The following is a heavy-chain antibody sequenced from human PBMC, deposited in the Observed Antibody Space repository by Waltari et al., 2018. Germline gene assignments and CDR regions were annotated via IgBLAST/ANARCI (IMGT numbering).Heavy chain of an antibody. Sequence: EVQLVESGGGLVQPGRSLRLSCAASGFTFDDYAMHWVRQAPGKGLEWVSGISWNGGSIGYADSVKGRFTISRDNAKNALYLQMNSLRAEDTALYYCAKSEGPPRGYYYYGMDVWGQGTTVTVSS. V-gene: IGHV3-9*01. CDR1: GFTFDDYA. CDR2: ISWNGGSI. D-gene: IGHD1-26*01. CDR3: AKSEGPPRGYYYYGMDV. J-gene: IGHJ6*02.